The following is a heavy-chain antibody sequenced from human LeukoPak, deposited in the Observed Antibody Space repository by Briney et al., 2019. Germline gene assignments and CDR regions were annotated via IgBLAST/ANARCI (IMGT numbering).Heavy chain of an antibody. J-gene: IGHJ6*02. CDR3: ASLVGYPYYGMDV. CDR1: GGSFSGYY. D-gene: IGHD5-18*01. Sequence: SETLSLTCAVYGGSFSGYYWSWIRQLPGKGLEWIGEINHSGSTNYNPSLKSRVTISVDTSKNQFSLKLSSVTAADTAVYYCASLVGYPYYGMDVWGQGTTVTVSS. CDR2: INHSGST. V-gene: IGHV4-34*01.